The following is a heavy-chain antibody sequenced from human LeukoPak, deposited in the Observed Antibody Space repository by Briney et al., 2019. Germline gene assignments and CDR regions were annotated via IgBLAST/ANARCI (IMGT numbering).Heavy chain of an antibody. CDR3: ARGNDYGDYTGLAPFDY. CDR2: IKQDGSEK. V-gene: IGHV3-7*03. Sequence: RGSLRLSCAASGFTFSSYWMSWVRQAPGKGLEWVANIKQDGSEKYYVDSVKGRFTISRDNAKNSLYLQMNSLRAEDTAVYYCARGNDYGDYTGLAPFDYWGQGTLVTVSS. CDR1: GFTFSSYW. J-gene: IGHJ4*02. D-gene: IGHD4-17*01.